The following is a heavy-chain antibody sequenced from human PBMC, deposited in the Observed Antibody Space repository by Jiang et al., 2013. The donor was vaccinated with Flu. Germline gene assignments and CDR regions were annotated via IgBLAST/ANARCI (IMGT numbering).Heavy chain of an antibody. J-gene: IGHJ4*02. V-gene: IGHV1-2*04. CDR1: GYTFTGYY. CDR3: ARVGYYYDSSGYYSFDY. D-gene: IGHD3-22*01. Sequence: SGAEVKKPGASVKVSCKASGYTFTGYYMHWVRQAPGQGLEWMGWINPNSGGTNYAQKFQGWVTMTRDTSISTAYMELSRLRSDDTAVYYCARVGYYYDSSGYYSFDYWGQGTLVTVSS. CDR2: INPNSGGT.